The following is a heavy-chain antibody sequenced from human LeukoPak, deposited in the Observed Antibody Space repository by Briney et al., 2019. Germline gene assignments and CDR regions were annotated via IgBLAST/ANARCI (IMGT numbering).Heavy chain of an antibody. CDR3: AREDGTAMDNAFDI. Sequence: SETLSLTCTVSGGSISSSSYYWGWIRQPPGKGLEWIGSIYYSGSTYYNPSLKSRVTISVDTSKNQFSLKLRSVTAADTAVYYCAREDGTAMDNAFDIWSQGTMVTVSS. CDR2: IYYSGST. D-gene: IGHD5-18*01. V-gene: IGHV4-39*07. CDR1: GGSISSSSYY. J-gene: IGHJ3*02.